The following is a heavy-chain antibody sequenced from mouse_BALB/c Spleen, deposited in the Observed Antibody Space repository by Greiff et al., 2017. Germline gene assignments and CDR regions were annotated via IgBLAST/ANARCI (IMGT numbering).Heavy chain of an antibody. D-gene: IGHD1-1*01. CDR2: INPSTGYT. CDR1: GYTFTSYW. V-gene: IGHV1-7*01. CDR3: AREEDYGRRAMDY. J-gene: IGHJ4*01. Sequence: QVQLKESGAELAKPGASVKMSCKASGYTFTSYWMHWVKQRPGQGLEWIGYINPSTGYTEYNQKFKDKATLTADKSSSTAYMQLSSLTSEDSAVYYCAREEDYGRRAMDYWGQGTSVTVSS.